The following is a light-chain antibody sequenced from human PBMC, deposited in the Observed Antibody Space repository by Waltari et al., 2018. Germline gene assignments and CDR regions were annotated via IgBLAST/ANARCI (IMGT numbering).Light chain of an antibody. CDR3: QTGGHGTWV. CDR2: VNGDGSH. Sequence: EKCPLCVMKVNGDGSHTKGDEIPDRFSGSSSGAERYLTISSVQPEDEADYYCQTGGHGTWVFGGGTKLTVL. J-gene: IGLJ3*02. V-gene: IGLV4-69*01.